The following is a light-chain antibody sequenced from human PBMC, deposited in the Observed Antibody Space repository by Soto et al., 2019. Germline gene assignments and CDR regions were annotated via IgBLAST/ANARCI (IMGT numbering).Light chain of an antibody. CDR1: NSNIGSNY. J-gene: IGLJ2*01. CDR3: STWDDSLPGIVV. Sequence: QSVLTQPPSASGTPGQTVTISCSGSNSNIGSNYVCWYQQLPGTAPKLLIYRNNHRPSGVPDRFSGSKSGTPASLAISGLRSEDEADYYCSTWDDSLPGIVVFGGGTKLTVL. V-gene: IGLV1-47*01. CDR2: RNN.